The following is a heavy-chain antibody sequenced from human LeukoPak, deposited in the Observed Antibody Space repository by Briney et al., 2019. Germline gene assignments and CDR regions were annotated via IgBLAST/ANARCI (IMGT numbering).Heavy chain of an antibody. D-gene: IGHD3-3*01. V-gene: IGHV3-23*01. Sequence: GGSLRLSCAASGFTFSSYAMSWVRQAPGKGLEWVSAISGSDGRTYYADSVKGRFTISRDNSKNTLYLQMNSLRAEDTAAYYCAKAHALYYDFWSGYYGYLDYWGQGTLVTVSS. J-gene: IGHJ4*02. CDR1: GFTFSSYA. CDR3: AKAHALYYDFWSGYYGYLDY. CDR2: ISGSDGRT.